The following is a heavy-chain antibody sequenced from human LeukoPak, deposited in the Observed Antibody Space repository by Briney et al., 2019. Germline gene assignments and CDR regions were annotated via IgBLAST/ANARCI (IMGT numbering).Heavy chain of an antibody. CDR2: IYTSGST. CDR3: ARARAVGMIGY. Sequence: SETLSLTCTVSGGSFSSGSYYWSWIRQPAGKGLEWIGRIYTSGSTNYNPSLKSRVTISVDTSKNQFSLKLSSVTAADTAVYYCARARAVGMIGYWGQGTLVTVSS. D-gene: IGHD1-26*01. J-gene: IGHJ4*02. V-gene: IGHV4-61*02. CDR1: GGSFSSGSYY.